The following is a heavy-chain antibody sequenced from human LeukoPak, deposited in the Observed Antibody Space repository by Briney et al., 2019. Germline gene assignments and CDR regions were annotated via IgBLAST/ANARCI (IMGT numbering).Heavy chain of an antibody. J-gene: IGHJ4*02. CDR2: INPNSGGT. Sequence: ASVKVSRKAPGYTFTGYYMHWVRQAPGQGLEWMGWINPNSGGTNYAQKFQGRVTMTRDTSISTAYMELSRLRSDDTAVYYCARDRRYCSGGSCSGSLAYWGQGTLVTVSS. CDR1: GYTFTGYY. D-gene: IGHD2-15*01. CDR3: ARDRRYCSGGSCSGSLAY. V-gene: IGHV1-2*02.